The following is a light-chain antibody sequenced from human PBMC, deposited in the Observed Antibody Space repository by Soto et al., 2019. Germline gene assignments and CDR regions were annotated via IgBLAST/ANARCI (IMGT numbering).Light chain of an antibody. CDR1: QSISFY. J-gene: IGKJ1*01. Sequence: EIEMTQSPSSLSASVGDRVTIACRASQSISFYLNWYQQKPGKAPKLLIYTASNVQSGVPSRISGSGSRTEFTLTITSLQPEDFATYYCQQSYSMPRTFGQGTKVDIK. V-gene: IGKV1-39*01. CDR2: TAS. CDR3: QQSYSMPRT.